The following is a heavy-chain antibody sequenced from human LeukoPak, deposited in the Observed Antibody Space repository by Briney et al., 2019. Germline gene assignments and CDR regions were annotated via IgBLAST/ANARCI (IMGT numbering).Heavy chain of an antibody. CDR3: ATDRSYTMNI. D-gene: IGHD3-22*01. Sequence: GGSLRLSCAASGVPFSASWMHWVRQAPGKGLAWVSHISSDGSVIVYADSVKGRFTISRDNAKNTLYLQMNSLRVDDTAVYYCATDRSYTMNIWGQGTTVTVSS. CDR2: ISSDGSVI. V-gene: IGHV3-74*01. J-gene: IGHJ6*02. CDR1: GVPFSASW.